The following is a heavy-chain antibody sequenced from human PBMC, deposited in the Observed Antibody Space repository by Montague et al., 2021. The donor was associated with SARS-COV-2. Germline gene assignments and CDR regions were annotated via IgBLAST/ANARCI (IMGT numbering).Heavy chain of an antibody. V-gene: IGHV3-74*01. D-gene: IGHD2-2*01. J-gene: IGHJ6*03. Sequence: SLRLSCAASGFTFSSFWMHWVRQAPGKGLVWVSRINSDVSITNYADSLKGRFTISRDNSKNTLYLQMNSLRDDDTAVYYCARETIVPAAIGYYYYMDVWGKGTPVTVSS. CDR1: GFTFSSFW. CDR3: ARETIVPAAIGYYYYMDV. CDR2: INSDVSIT.